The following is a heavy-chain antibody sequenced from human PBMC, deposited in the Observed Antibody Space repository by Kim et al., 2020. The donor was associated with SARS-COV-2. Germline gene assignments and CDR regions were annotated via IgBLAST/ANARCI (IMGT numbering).Heavy chain of an antibody. CDR1: GYTFTSYA. CDR2: INAGNGNT. J-gene: IGHJ4*02. CDR3: ARIMTTVTTAPDY. V-gene: IGHV1-3*01. D-gene: IGHD4-17*01. Sequence: ASVKVSCKASGYTFTSYAMHWVRQAPGQRLEWMGWINAGNGNTKYSQKFQGRVTITRDTSASTAYMELSSLRSEDTAVYYCARIMTTVTTAPDYWGQGTLVTVSS.